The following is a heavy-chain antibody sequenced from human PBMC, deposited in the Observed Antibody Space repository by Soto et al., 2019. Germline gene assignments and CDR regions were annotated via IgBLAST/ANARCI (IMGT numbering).Heavy chain of an antibody. J-gene: IGHJ2*01. Sequence: SETLSLTCTVSGGSISSSSYYWGWIRQPPGKGLEWIGSIYYSGSTYYNPSLKSRVTISVDTSKNQFSLKLSSVTAADTAVYYCAGFDNSGYPLYWHIDLWGRGTLVTVSS. CDR3: AGFDNSGYPLYWHIDL. CDR2: IYYSGST. CDR1: GGSISSSSYY. V-gene: IGHV4-39*07. D-gene: IGHD3-22*01.